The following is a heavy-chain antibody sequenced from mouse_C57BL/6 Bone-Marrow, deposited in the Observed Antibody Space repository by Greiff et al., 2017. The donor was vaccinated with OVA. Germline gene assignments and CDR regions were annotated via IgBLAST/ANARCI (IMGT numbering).Heavy chain of an antibody. V-gene: IGHV1-64*01. CDR2: IHPNSGST. J-gene: IGHJ4*01. Sequence: VQLQQPGAELVKPGASVKLSCKASVYTFTSYWMHWVKQRPGQGLEWIGMIHPNSGSTNYNEKFKSKATLTVDKSSSTAYMQLSSLTSEDSAVYYCAREDYGSSPNAMDYWGQGTSVTVSS. CDR3: AREDYGSSPNAMDY. CDR1: VYTFTSYW. D-gene: IGHD1-1*01.